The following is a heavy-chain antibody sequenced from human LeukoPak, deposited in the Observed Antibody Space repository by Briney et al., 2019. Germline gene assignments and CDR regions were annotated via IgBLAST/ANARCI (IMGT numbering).Heavy chain of an antibody. V-gene: IGHV3-23*01. CDR1: GFTFSSYS. CDR3: AKNPDYDFWSSFDY. Sequence: PGGSLRLSCAASGFTFSSYSMSWVRQAPGKGLEWVSAISGSGGSTYYADSVKGRFTISRDNSKNTLYLQMNSLRAEDTAVYYCAKNPDYDFWSSFDYWGQGTLVTVSS. CDR2: ISGSGGST. D-gene: IGHD3-3*01. J-gene: IGHJ4*02.